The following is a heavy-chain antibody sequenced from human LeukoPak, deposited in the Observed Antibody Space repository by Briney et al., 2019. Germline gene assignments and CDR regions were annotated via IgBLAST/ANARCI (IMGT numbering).Heavy chain of an antibody. J-gene: IGHJ3*02. Sequence: PSETLSLTCTVSGGSISSRGYYWGWIRQPPGKGLEWIGSIYYSGSTYYNPSLKSRVTISVDTSKNQFSLRLTSVTAADTAVYHCASHSGNFDALDIWGQGTMVTVSS. V-gene: IGHV4-39*01. D-gene: IGHD1-26*01. CDR3: ASHSGNFDALDI. CDR1: GGSISSRGYY. CDR2: IYYSGST.